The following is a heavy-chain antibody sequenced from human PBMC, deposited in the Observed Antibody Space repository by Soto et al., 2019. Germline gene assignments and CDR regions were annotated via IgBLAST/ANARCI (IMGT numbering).Heavy chain of an antibody. CDR3: ARRRSGESLLNYYYYYYMDV. J-gene: IGHJ6*03. D-gene: IGHD3-16*01. V-gene: IGHV1-3*01. CDR1: GYTFTSYA. CDR2: IDANNGNT. Sequence: ASVKVSCKASGYTFTSYAMRWVRQAPGQRLEWMGWIDANNGNTNYSQKFQGRVTITRNTSASTAYMELSSLRSEDTAVYYCARRRSGESLLNYYYYYYMDVWGKGTTVTVSS.